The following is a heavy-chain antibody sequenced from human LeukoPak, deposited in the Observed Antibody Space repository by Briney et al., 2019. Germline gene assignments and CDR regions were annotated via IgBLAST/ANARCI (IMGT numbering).Heavy chain of an antibody. CDR3: ARDTPYGDFLFDY. Sequence: GGTLRLFCAASGFTFSSYCMSWVRQAPGKGLEWVANIKQDGSEKYYVDSVKGRFTISRDNAKNSLYLQMNSLRAEDKAVYYCARDTPYGDFLFDYWGQGTLVTVSS. J-gene: IGHJ4*02. CDR2: IKQDGSEK. D-gene: IGHD4-17*01. V-gene: IGHV3-7*03. CDR1: GFTFSSYC.